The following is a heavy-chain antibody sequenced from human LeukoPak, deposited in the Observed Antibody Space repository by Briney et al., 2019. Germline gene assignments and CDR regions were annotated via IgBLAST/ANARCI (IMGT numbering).Heavy chain of an antibody. Sequence: GGSLRLSCAASGFKFSNSDMHWVRQSAGRGLEWVSTIGTEADPFYPGSVKGRFTISRDNSKNTLYLQMNSLRAEDTAVYYCAKEMGATNYFEYWGQGTLVTVSS. CDR1: GFKFSNSD. J-gene: IGHJ4*02. V-gene: IGHV3-13*04. D-gene: IGHD1-26*01. CDR2: IGTEADP. CDR3: AKEMGATNYFEY.